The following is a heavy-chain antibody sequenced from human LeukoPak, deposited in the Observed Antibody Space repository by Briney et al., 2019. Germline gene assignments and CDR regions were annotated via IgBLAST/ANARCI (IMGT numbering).Heavy chain of an antibody. CDR3: AKDRRYSSFDY. D-gene: IGHD6-13*01. CDR2: IYYSGST. V-gene: IGHV4-59*12. J-gene: IGHJ4*02. CDR1: GGSISSYY. Sequence: PSETLSLTCTVSGGSISSYYWSWTRQPPGKGLEWIGYIYYSGSTNYNPSLKSRVTISVDTSKNQFSLKLSSVTAADTAVYYCAKDRRYSSFDYWGQGTLVTVSS.